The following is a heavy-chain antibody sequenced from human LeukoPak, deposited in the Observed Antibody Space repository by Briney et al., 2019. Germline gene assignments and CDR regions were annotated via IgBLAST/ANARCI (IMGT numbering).Heavy chain of an antibody. J-gene: IGHJ4*02. Sequence: GASVKVSCKASGYTFASYDINWVRQATGQGLEWMGWMNPNSGNTGYAQKFQGRVTMTRNTSISTAYMELSSLRSEDTAVYYCARDQGGYSGYETDYWGQGTLVTVSS. CDR1: GYTFASYD. CDR3: ARDQGGYSGYETDY. V-gene: IGHV1-8*01. D-gene: IGHD5-12*01. CDR2: MNPNSGNT.